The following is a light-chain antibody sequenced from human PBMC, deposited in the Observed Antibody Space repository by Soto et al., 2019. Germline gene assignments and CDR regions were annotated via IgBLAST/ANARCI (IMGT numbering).Light chain of an antibody. J-gene: IGLJ2*01. CDR2: SND. Sequence: QSVLTQSPSASGTPGQRVSISCSGSTSNIGTNTVSWYQHVPGTAPKLLIYSNDQRPSAVPGRFSGSKSGTSASLAISGLRSEDEADYYCATWDDSLNVVVGGGTKVTVL. CDR1: TSNIGTNT. V-gene: IGLV1-44*01. CDR3: ATWDDSLNVV.